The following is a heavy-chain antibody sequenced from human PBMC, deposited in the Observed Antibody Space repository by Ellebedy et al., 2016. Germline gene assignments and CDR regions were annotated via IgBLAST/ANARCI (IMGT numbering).Heavy chain of an antibody. V-gene: IGHV5-51*01. D-gene: IGHD2-2*01. CDR2: IYPGDSDT. J-gene: IGHJ4*02. CDR1: GYSFTSYW. Sequence: GESLKISXKGSGYSFTSYWIGWVRQMPGKGLEWMGIIYPGDSDTRYSPSFQGQVSISADKSISTAYLQWSSLKASDTAMYYCASEGGDHCSSTSCYYFWGQGTLVTVSS. CDR3: ASEGGDHCSSTSCYYF.